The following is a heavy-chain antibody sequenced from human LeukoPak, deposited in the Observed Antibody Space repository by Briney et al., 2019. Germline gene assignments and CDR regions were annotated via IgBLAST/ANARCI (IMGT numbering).Heavy chain of an antibody. V-gene: IGHV4-34*01. Sequence: PSETLSLTCAVYGESFSGYYWSWIRQPPGKGLEWIGEINHSGSTNYNPSLKSRVTISVDTSKNQFSLKLSSVTAADTAVYYCAMNKAGGSGSYYFDYWGQGTLVTVSS. J-gene: IGHJ4*02. CDR2: INHSGST. D-gene: IGHD3-10*01. CDR3: AMNKAGGSGSYYFDY. CDR1: GESFSGYY.